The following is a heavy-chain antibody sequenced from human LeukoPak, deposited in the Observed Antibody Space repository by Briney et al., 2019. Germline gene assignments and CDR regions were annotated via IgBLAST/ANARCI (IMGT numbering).Heavy chain of an antibody. D-gene: IGHD3-3*01. V-gene: IGHV4-59*01. CDR3: ARAGHYDFWSGYYSKYYYYGMDV. J-gene: IGHJ6*02. Sequence: PSETLSLTCTVSGGSISSYYWSWIRQPPGKGLEWIGYIYYSGSTNYNPSLKSRVTISVDTSKNQFSLKLSSVTAADTAVYYCARAGHYDFWSGYYSKYYYYGMDVWGQGTTVTVSS. CDR2: IYYSGST. CDR1: GGSISSYY.